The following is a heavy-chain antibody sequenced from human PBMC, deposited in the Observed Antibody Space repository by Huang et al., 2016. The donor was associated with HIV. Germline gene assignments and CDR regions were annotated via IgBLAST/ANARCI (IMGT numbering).Heavy chain of an antibody. CDR2: ISYEGSKE. V-gene: IGHV3-30*18. D-gene: IGHD3-22*01. Sequence: QVQLVESGGGVVQPGRSLRLSCAASGFTFNNYGIHWGRQATGKGLEWVTFISYEGSKEYHASSVKGRFTISRDNSKNTVYLQMDSLRADDTAVYYCAKDQGHYYDTSGYYLPHYWGQGTLVTVSS. CDR1: GFTFNNYG. CDR3: AKDQGHYYDTSGYYLPHY. J-gene: IGHJ4*02.